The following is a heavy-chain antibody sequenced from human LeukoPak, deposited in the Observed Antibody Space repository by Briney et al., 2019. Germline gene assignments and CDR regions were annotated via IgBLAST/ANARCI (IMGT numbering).Heavy chain of an antibody. CDR1: GYSFTTYW. J-gene: IGHJ3*02. CDR3: ARPSTVNDFDI. D-gene: IGHD5/OR15-5a*01. CDR2: IYPGDSGT. Sequence: GAYLKISCKGSGYSFTTYWIGWVRQKPGKGLEWMGIIYPGDSGTRYSPSFQGQVTISADKSISSAYLQWSSLKASDTAMYCCARPSTVNDFDIWGQGTMVTVSS. V-gene: IGHV5-51*01.